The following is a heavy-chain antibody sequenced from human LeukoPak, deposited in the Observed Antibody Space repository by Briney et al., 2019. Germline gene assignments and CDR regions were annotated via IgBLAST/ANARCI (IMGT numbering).Heavy chain of an antibody. V-gene: IGHV1-8*01. D-gene: IGHD3-10*01. CDR1: GYTFTSYD. Sequence: ASVKVSCKASGYTFTSYDINWVRQATGQGLEWMGWMNPNSGNTGYAQKFQGRVTMTRNTSISTPYMELSSLRSEDTAVYYCARGPGRITMVRGVPNYYYYYMDVWGKGTTVTVSS. CDR2: MNPNSGNT. J-gene: IGHJ6*03. CDR3: ARGPGRITMVRGVPNYYYYYMDV.